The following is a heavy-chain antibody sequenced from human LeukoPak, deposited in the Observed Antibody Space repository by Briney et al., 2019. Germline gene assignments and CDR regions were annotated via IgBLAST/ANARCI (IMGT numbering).Heavy chain of an antibody. D-gene: IGHD3-9*01. V-gene: IGHV1-8*02. CDR2: MNPNSGNT. CDR3: ARASDILAGPNWFDP. J-gene: IGHJ5*02. CDR1: GYTFTGYY. Sequence: ASVKVSCKASGYTFTGYYMHWVRQATGQGLEWMGWMNPNSGNTGYAQKFQGRVTMTRNTSISTAYMELSSLRSEDTAVYYCARASDILAGPNWFDPWGQGTLVTVSS.